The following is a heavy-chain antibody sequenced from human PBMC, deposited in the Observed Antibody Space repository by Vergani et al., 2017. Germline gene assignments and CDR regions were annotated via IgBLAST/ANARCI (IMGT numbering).Heavy chain of an antibody. V-gene: IGHV3-30-3*01. J-gene: IGHJ4*02. CDR1: GFTFSSYA. Sequence: VQLLESGGGLVQPGRSLRLSCAASGFTFSSYAIHWVRQAPGKGLEWVAVISYDGSNKYYADSVKGRFTISRDNSKNTLFLQMNSLRAEDTAVYYCARVSFRDFWSGYPDYWGQGTLVTVSS. D-gene: IGHD3-3*01. CDR3: ARVSFRDFWSGYPDY. CDR2: ISYDGSNK.